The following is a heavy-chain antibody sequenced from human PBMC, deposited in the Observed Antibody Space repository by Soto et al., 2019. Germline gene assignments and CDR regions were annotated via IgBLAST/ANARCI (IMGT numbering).Heavy chain of an antibody. V-gene: IGHV6-1*01. CDR2: TYYRSKWYN. CDR1: GDSVSSNSAA. Sequence: KQSQTLSLTCAISGDSVSSNSAAWNWIRQSPSRGLEWLGRTYYRSKWYNDYAVSVKSRITINPDTSKNQFSLQLNSVTPEDTAVYYCARATRAPNGQQLAHFDYWGQGTLVTVSS. D-gene: IGHD6-13*01. J-gene: IGHJ4*02. CDR3: ARATRAPNGQQLAHFDY.